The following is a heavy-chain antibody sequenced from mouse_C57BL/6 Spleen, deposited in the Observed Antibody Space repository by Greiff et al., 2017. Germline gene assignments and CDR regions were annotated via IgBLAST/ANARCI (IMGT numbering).Heavy chain of an antibody. D-gene: IGHD2-4*01. CDR3: ARGDDYGPMDY. V-gene: IGHV1-54*01. J-gene: IGHJ4*01. CDR2: INPGSGGT. CDR1: GYAFTNYL. Sequence: VQLQQSGAELVRPGTSVKVSCKASGYAFTNYLIEWVKQRPGQGLEWIGVINPGSGGTNYNEKFKGKATLTADKSSSTAYMQLSSLTSEDSAVYFCARGDDYGPMDYWGQGTSVTVSS.